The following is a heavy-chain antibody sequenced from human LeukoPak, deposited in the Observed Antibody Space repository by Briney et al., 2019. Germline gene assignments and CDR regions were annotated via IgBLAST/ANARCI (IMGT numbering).Heavy chain of an antibody. Sequence: TGGSLRLSCTASGFTFGDYAMSWVRQAPGKGLEWVGFIRSKAYGGTTEYAASVKGRFTISRDDSKSIAYLQMNSLKTEDTAVYYCTRILYYDILTGWEPYYFDYWGQGTLVTVSS. CDR1: GFTFGDYA. D-gene: IGHD3-9*01. J-gene: IGHJ4*02. V-gene: IGHV3-49*04. CDR3: TRILYYDILTGWEPYYFDY. CDR2: IRSKAYGGTT.